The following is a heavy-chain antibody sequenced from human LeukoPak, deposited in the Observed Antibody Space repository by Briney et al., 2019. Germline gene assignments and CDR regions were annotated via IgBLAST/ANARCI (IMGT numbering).Heavy chain of an antibody. V-gene: IGHV3-7*01. CDR3: AKGGDDPRQNYYYYYMDV. CDR1: GITFSGYW. CDR2: IKQDGSEK. Sequence: GGSLRLSCAASGITFSGYWMSWVRQAPGKGLEWVANIKQDGSEKSYVDSVKGRFTISRDNAKNSLFLQMNSLRAEDTAVYYCAKGGDDPRQNYYYYYMDVWGKGTTVIVSS. J-gene: IGHJ6*03. D-gene: IGHD3-10*01.